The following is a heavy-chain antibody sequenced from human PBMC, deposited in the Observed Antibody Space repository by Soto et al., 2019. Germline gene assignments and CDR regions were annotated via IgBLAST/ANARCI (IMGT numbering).Heavy chain of an antibody. J-gene: IGHJ4*02. CDR1: GYXFTSYW. CDR2: IYPGDSDT. D-gene: IGHD3-3*02. CDR3: ARQGPFLATTPFDY. V-gene: IGHV5-51*01. Sequence: EXLKISCKDSGYXFTSYWIGWVRQMPGKCLEWMGIIYPGDSDTRYSPSFQGRFTISADKSISTAYLQWSSLKDSETAMYYCARQGPFLATTPFDYWGKGNLVTVSS.